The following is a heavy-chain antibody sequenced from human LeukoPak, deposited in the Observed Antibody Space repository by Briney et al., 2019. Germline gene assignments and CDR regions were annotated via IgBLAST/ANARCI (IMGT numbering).Heavy chain of an antibody. CDR2: IDWDYDK. CDR1: GFSLSTSGMR. CDR3: ARIQVYGGMHFFFDY. V-gene: IGHV2-70*04. Sequence: ESGPTLVNPTQTLTLTCTFSGFSLSTSGMRVSWIRQPPAKALVWLARIDWDYDKIYRTSLKTRLTISKDTSKNQVVLTMTNMDPVDTATYYCARIQVYGGMHFFFDYWGQGTLVTVSS. D-gene: IGHD4-23*01. J-gene: IGHJ4*02.